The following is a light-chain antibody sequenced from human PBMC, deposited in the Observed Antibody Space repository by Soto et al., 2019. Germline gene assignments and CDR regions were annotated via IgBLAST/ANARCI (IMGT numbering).Light chain of an antibody. J-gene: IGKJ1*01. CDR1: QSVSNNY. Sequence: EIVLTQSPGTLSLSPGERATLSCRASQSVSNNYLAWYQQRPGQPPRLLIYDASNRATGIPARFSGSGSGTDFTLTISSLEPEDFAVYYCQQRSNWPRTFGQGTKVEIK. CDR2: DAS. CDR3: QQRSNWPRT. V-gene: IGKV3-11*01.